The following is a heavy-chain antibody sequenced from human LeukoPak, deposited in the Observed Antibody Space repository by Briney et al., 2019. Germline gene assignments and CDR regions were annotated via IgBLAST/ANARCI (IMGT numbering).Heavy chain of an antibody. Sequence: GGSLKLSCVASGFTFSASPICWFRQASGEGLEWLGRIRNKANSYATAYPASGKGRFTVSRENSKNTSHLQMNGLENEDTAVYYCGGSTIDYYYYYTDVWGKGTTVTVSS. D-gene: IGHD2-15*01. V-gene: IGHV3-73*01. CDR3: GGSTIDYYYYYTDV. J-gene: IGHJ6*03. CDR1: GFTFSASP. CDR2: IRNKANSYAT.